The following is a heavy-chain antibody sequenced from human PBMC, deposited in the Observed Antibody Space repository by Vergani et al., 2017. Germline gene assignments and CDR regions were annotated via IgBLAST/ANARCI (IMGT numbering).Heavy chain of an antibody. CDR3: ARNGVGEGDPRVWFDP. J-gene: IGHJ5*02. CDR2: SNYSGST. CDR1: GGSFSGYY. D-gene: IGHD3-3*01. V-gene: IGHV4-34*01. Sequence: QVQLQQWGAGLLKPSETLSLICAVYGGSFSGYYWSWIRQHPGKGLEWIGYSNYSGSTYYNPSLKSRVTISVDTSKNQFSLKLRSVTAADTAVYYCARNGVGEGDPRVWFDPWGQGTLVTVSS.